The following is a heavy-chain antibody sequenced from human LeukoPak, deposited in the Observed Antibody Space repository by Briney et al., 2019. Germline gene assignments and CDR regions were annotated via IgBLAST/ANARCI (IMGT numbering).Heavy chain of an antibody. D-gene: IGHD3-10*01. J-gene: IGHJ4*02. CDR3: AKPWGMVRGVIMGEDY. CDR1: GFTFSSYA. V-gene: IGHV3-23*01. Sequence: GGSLRLSCAASGFTFSSYAMSWVRQAPGKGLEWVSAISGSGGSTYYADSVKGRFTISRDNSKNTLYLQMHSLRAEDTAVYYCAKPWGMVRGVIMGEDYWGQGTLVTVSS. CDR2: ISGSGGST.